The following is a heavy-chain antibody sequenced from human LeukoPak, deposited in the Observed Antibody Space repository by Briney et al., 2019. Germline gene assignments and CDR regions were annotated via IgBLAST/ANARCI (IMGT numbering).Heavy chain of an antibody. D-gene: IGHD5-12*01. Sequence: GGALRVSCAASGFTFSSYAMHWVRQAPGKGLEYVSAISSNGGSTYYANSVKGRFTISRDNSKNTLYLQMGSLRAEDMAVYYCARDSRTSQWLRETRWFDPWGQGTLVTVSS. CDR1: GFTFSSYA. CDR3: ARDSRTSQWLRETRWFDP. CDR2: ISSNGGST. V-gene: IGHV3-64*01. J-gene: IGHJ5*02.